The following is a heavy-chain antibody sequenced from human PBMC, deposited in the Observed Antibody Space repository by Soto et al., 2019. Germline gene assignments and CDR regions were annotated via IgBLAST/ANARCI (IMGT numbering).Heavy chain of an antibody. V-gene: IGHV3-9*01. Sequence: EVQLVESGGGLVQPGRSLRLSCAASGFTFDDYAMHWVRQAPGKGLEWVSGISWNSGSIGYADSVKGRFTISRDNDKNSRYLHMNSLRAEDTTLYYCAKGEGAAVRDDDMDVWGQGATVTVS. J-gene: IGHJ6*02. CDR2: ISWNSGSI. CDR3: AKGEGAAVRDDDMDV. CDR1: GFTFDDYA. D-gene: IGHD3-10*01.